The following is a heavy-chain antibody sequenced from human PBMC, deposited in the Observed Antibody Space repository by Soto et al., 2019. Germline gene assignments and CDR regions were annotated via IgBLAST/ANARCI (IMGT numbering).Heavy chain of an antibody. CDR3: ARDGPLTTVTTGGLVDY. V-gene: IGHV1-18*04. D-gene: IGHD4-17*01. J-gene: IGHJ4*02. CDR2: INAYNGST. Sequence: ASVTVSCQASGYTFSGYYMHWVRQVPRQGLEWMGWINAYNGSTNYAQKLQGRVTMTTDTSTSTAYMELRSLRSDDTAVYYCARDGPLTTVTTGGLVDYWGQGTLVTVSS. CDR1: GYTFSGYY.